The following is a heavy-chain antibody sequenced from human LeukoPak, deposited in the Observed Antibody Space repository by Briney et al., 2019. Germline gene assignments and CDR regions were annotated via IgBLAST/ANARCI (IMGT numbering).Heavy chain of an antibody. V-gene: IGHV3-48*03. J-gene: IGHJ6*04. CDR1: GFKFDDYT. D-gene: IGHD3-10*02. CDR3: AELGITMIGGV. CDR2: ISSSGSTI. Sequence: GGSLRLSCAASGFKFDDYTIHWVRQAPGKGLEWVSYISSSGSTIYYADSVKGRFTISRDNAKNSLYLQMNSLRAEDTAVYYCAELGITMIGGVWGKGTTVTISS.